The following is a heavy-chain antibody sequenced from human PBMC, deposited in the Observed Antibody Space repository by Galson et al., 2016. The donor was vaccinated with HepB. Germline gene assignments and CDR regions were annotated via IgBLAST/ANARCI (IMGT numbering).Heavy chain of an antibody. D-gene: IGHD2-21*02. CDR2: MHNSGST. CDR3: ARGYCGGDCYSMFQINYFGMDV. Sequence: SETLSLTCTVSGGSISPYFWSWIRHSPGKGLQWIGYMHNSGSTNYNPSLNSRVTVSLDTSKNQFSLKLTSVTAADTAVYYCARGYCGGDCYSMFQINYFGMDVWGRGTTVTVSS. CDR1: GGSISPYF. J-gene: IGHJ6*02. V-gene: IGHV4-59*01.